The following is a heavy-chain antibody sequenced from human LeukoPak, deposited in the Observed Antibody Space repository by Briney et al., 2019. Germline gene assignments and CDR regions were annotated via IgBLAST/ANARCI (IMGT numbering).Heavy chain of an antibody. CDR3: AKIGEPAIGYDSYYYYGMDV. D-gene: IGHD5-12*01. J-gene: IGHJ6*04. CDR1: GFTFSSYG. Sequence: GRSLRLSCAASGFTFSSYGMHWVRQAPGKGLEWVAVISYDGSNKYYADSVKGRFTISRDNSKNTLYLQMNSLRAEDTAVYYCAKIGEPAIGYDSYYYYGMDVWGKGTTVTVSS. V-gene: IGHV3-30*18. CDR2: ISYDGSNK.